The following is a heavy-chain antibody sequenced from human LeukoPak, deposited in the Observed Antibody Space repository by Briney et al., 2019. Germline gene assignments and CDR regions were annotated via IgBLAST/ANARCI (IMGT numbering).Heavy chain of an antibody. CDR1: GGFLIRRGYC. V-gene: IGHV4-31*03. Sequence: SETLSLTCIVSGGFLIRRGYCWSWIRQHPGKGLEWIGYIYYSGSTYYNPSLKSRVTISVDTSKNQFSLKLSSVTAADTAVYYCARGGYEFDCRGQGTLVTVSS. CDR3: ARGGYEFDC. CDR2: IYYSGST. J-gene: IGHJ4*02. D-gene: IGHD6-13*01.